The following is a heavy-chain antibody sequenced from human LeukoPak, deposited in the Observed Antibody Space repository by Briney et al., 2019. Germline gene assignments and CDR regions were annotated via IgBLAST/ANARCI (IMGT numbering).Heavy chain of an antibody. D-gene: IGHD3-22*01. CDR2: IIPIFGTA. Sequence: SVKVSCKASGGTFSSYAISWVRQAPGQGLEWMGGIIPIFGTANYAQKFQGRVTITADKSTSTAYMELSSLRSEDTAVYYCARKAPNDSSGYYYRGQFDPWGQGTLVTVSS. CDR1: GGTFSSYA. J-gene: IGHJ5*02. V-gene: IGHV1-69*06. CDR3: ARKAPNDSSGYYYRGQFDP.